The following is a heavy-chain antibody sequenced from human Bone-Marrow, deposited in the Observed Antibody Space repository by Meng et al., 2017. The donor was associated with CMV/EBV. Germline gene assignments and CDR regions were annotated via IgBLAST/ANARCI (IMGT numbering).Heavy chain of an antibody. J-gene: IGHJ4*02. CDR1: GFTFSSYW. D-gene: IGHD3-22*01. CDR2: INSDGSST. V-gene: IGHV3-74*01. CDR3: ARDRNYYDSSGYYATLGFDY. Sequence: GGSLRFSCAASGFTFSSYWMHWVRQAPGKGLVWVSRINSDGSSTSYADSVKGRFTISRDNAKNTLYLQMNSLRAEDTAVYYCARDRNYYDSSGYYATLGFDYWGQGTLVTVSS.